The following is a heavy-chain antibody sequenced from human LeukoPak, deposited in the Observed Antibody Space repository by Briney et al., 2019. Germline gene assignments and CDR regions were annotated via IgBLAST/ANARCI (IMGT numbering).Heavy chain of an antibody. CDR1: GFTFSSYT. CDR3: ARDLTVTSTCWFDR. J-gene: IGHJ5*02. V-gene: IGHV3-21*01. D-gene: IGHD4-11*01. CDR2: ITGSSTYI. Sequence: GGSLRLSCAVSGFTFSSYTMNWVRQAPGKGLEWVSSITGSSTYIYYADSVKGRFTISRDNAKNSLYLQMNSLRAEDTAVYYCARDLTVTSTCWFDRWGQGTLDTVSS.